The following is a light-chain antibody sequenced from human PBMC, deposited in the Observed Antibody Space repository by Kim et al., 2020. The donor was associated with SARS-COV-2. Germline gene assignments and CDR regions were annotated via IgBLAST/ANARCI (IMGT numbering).Light chain of an antibody. CDR3: SSYTSSARV. Sequence: PRQSITISCTGTSSDVGGYNYVSWYQQYPGKAPKLMIYDVSNRPSGVSNRFSGSKSGNTASLTISGLQAEDEADYYCSSYTSSARVFGGGTQLTVL. J-gene: IGLJ2*01. CDR1: SSDVGGYNY. CDR2: DVS. V-gene: IGLV2-14*03.